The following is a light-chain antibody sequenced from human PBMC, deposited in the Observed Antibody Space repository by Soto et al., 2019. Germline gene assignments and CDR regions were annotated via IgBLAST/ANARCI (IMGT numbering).Light chain of an antibody. Sequence: EIVLTQSPATLSLSPGDRATLCCRANQSVGSSLAWIRQRPGQAPSLVIYDASNRASGTPARFSGSGSGTDFTLTISSLESADFVTYYCQQRSTWPMTFGQGTRLEI. CDR1: QSVGSS. V-gene: IGKV3-11*01. CDR3: QQRSTWPMT. J-gene: IGKJ5*01. CDR2: DAS.